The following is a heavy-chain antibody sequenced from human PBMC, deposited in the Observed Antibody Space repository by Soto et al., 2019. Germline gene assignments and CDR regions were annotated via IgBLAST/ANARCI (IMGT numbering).Heavy chain of an antibody. CDR1: GASISKYY. CDR3: GRHVHYDFWGGSLGSKDFYYVDV. CDR2: MYYRGSI. V-gene: IGHV4-59*08. D-gene: IGHD3-3*01. J-gene: IGHJ6*03. Sequence: QVQLQESGPGLVRPSETLSLTCTVSGASISKYYWSWIRQPPGEGLEWIGYMYYRGSISYNPSLKSLVTISVDTSKNQFSLKLGSVTAADTAVYYCGRHVHYDFWGGSLGSKDFYYVDVWGKGTTVTVSS.